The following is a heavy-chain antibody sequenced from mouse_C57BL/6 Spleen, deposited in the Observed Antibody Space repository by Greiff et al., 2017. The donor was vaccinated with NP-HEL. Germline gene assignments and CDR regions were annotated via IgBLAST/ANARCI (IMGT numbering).Heavy chain of an antibody. CDR2: IRLKSDNYAT. CDR1: RFTFSNYW. D-gene: IGHD2-3*01. Sequence: EVKVEESGGGLVQPGGSMKLSCVASRFTFSNYWMNWVRQSPEKGLEWVAQIRLKSDNYATHYAESVKGRFTISRDDSKSSVYLQMNNLRAEDTGIYYCTGDGYYEAYWGQGTLVTVSA. V-gene: IGHV6-3*01. J-gene: IGHJ3*01. CDR3: TGDGYYEAY.